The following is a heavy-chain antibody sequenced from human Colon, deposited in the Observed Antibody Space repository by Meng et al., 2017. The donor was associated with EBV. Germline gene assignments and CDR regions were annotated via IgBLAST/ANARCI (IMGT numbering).Heavy chain of an antibody. CDR2: ISYSGST. J-gene: IGHJ6*02. CDR1: GGSVSSGSYY. V-gene: IGHV4-61*01. CDR3: ARGPHAMDV. Sequence: QVQLEESGPGLVKPSETLSLTCTVSGGSVSSGSYYWNWIRHPPGKGLEWIGCISYSGSTNYNPSLKSRVTISVDTSKNQFSLKLSSVTAADTAVYYCARGPHAMDVWGQGTTVTVSS.